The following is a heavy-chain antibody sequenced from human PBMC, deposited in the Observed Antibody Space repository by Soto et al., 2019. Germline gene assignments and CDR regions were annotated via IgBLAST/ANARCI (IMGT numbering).Heavy chain of an antibody. D-gene: IGHD6-19*01. V-gene: IGHV4-4*02. CDR2: VYHSGSTT. CDR3: ANWGIAVAGTRSDH. Sequence: QVQLQESGPGLVKPSGTLSLTCAVSGGSISSSYWWTWVRQPPGKGLEWIGEVYHSGSTTNYNPSLKSRVTISVDKSKNQFSLNLSSVTAADTAVYYCANWGIAVAGTRSDHWGQGTLVTVSS. CDR1: GGSISSSYW. J-gene: IGHJ4*02.